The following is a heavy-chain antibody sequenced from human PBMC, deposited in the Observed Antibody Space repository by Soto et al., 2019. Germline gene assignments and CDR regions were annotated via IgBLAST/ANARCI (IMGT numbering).Heavy chain of an antibody. J-gene: IGHJ4*01. V-gene: IGHV1-3*04. Sequence: ASVKVSCKASGYSFTNYAIHWVRQAPGQGLEWMGWLNNGNGNTMISQQFQGRVTITRDTPASTVYMELISLKSEDTALYYCARAAVGTISFVYRGHGTLVTVS. CDR2: LNNGNGNT. CDR1: GYSFTNYA. CDR3: ARAAVGTISFVY. D-gene: IGHD1-26*01.